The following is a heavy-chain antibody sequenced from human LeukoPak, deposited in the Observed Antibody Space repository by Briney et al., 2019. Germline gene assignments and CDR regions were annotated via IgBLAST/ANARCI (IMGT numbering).Heavy chain of an antibody. Sequence: SVKASCKASGYTFTGYYMHWGRQAPGQGLEWMGRIIPILGIANYAQKFQGRVTITADKSTSTAYMELSSLRAEDTAVYYCARDNWNRYDSSGYYYGMDVWGQGTTVTVSS. CDR3: ARDNWNRYDSSGYYYGMDV. D-gene: IGHD3-22*01. J-gene: IGHJ6*02. V-gene: IGHV1-69*04. CDR2: IIPILGIA. CDR1: GYTFTGYY.